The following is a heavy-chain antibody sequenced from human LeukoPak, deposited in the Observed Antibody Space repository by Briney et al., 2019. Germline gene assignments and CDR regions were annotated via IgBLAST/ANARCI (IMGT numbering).Heavy chain of an antibody. CDR1: GGSISSGDYY. CDR2: IYYSGST. D-gene: IGHD3-3*01. J-gene: IGHJ4*02. CDR3: ARALVYDFWSGFTY. V-gene: IGHV4-30-4*08. Sequence: SSETLSLTCTVSGGSISSGDYYWSWIRQPPGKGLEWIGYIYYSGSTYYNPSLKSRVTISVDTSKNQFSLKLSSVTAADTAVYYCARALVYDFWSGFTYWGQGTLVTVSS.